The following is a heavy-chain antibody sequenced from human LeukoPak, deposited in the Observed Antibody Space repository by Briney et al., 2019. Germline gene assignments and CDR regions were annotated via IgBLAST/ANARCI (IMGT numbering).Heavy chain of an antibody. Sequence: ASGKLSRKASGSTFTNFDINWVRQATGQGLEWLGWMNPNTGNAGYAQKFQDRVTITWDASISTAYMDLSSLRSEDTAVYYCARVGYSNSYDYWGQGTLVTVSS. CDR2: MNPNTGNA. J-gene: IGHJ4*02. D-gene: IGHD4-11*01. V-gene: IGHV1-8*03. CDR3: ARVGYSNSYDY. CDR1: GSTFTNFD.